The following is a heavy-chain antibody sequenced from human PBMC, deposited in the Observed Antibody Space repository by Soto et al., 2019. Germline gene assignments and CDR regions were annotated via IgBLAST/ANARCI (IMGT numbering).Heavy chain of an antibody. CDR2: ISGSGGST. CDR3: EDVGRSGGFSASL. V-gene: IGHV3-23*01. D-gene: IGHD3-16*01. Sequence: EVQLLESGGGLVQPGGSLRLSCAASGFTFSSYAMSWVRQAPGKGLEWVSAISGSGGSTYYADSVKGRFTISRDNSKKERYLQMNCLRVDDPAVYYCEDVGRSGGFSASLWGQGTLFTVSS. J-gene: IGHJ4*02. CDR1: GFTFSSYA.